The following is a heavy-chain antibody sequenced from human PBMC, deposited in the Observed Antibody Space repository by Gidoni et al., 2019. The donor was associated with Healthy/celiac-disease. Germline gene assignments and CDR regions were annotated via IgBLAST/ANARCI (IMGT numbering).Heavy chain of an antibody. CDR2: INSDGSST. CDR1: GFTFSSYW. Sequence: EVQLVESGGGLVQPGGSLRLSCAASGFTFSSYWMHWVRQAPGKGLVWVSRINSDGSSTSYADSVKGRFTISRDNAKNTLYLQMNSLRAEDTAVYYCARDGQGNGAWLPYYYYYGMDVWGQGTTVTVSS. J-gene: IGHJ6*02. V-gene: IGHV3-74*01. D-gene: IGHD5-18*01. CDR3: ARDGQGNGAWLPYYYYYGMDV.